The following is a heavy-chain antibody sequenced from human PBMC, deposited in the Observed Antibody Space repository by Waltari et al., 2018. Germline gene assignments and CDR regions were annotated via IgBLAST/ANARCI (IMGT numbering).Heavy chain of an antibody. CDR3: ARISTFYFYGMDV. Sequence: QVQLQESGPGLVRPSETLSLGCTVPNVSIRSYYWTWIRQPPGKGLEWIGFTFNSGTTNYNPSLKSRVTISLDASKNQFSLNLRSVTAADTAVYFCARISTFYFYGMDVWGQGTTVTVSS. D-gene: IGHD3-9*01. CDR1: NVSIRSYY. J-gene: IGHJ6*02. CDR2: TFNSGTT. V-gene: IGHV4-59*01.